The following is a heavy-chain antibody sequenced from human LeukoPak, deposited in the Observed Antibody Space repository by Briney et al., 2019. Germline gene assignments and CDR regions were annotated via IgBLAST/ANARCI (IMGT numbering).Heavy chain of an antibody. V-gene: IGHV4-4*02. CDR3: ARGTVVTPRYWYFDL. CDR1: GGSISSSNW. CDR2: IYHSGST. Sequence: PSETLSLTCAVSGGSISSSNWWSWVRQPPGKGLEWIGEIYHSGSTNYNPSLKSRVTISVDKSKNQFSLKLSSVTAADTAVYYCARGTVVTPRYWYFDLWGRGTLVTVSS. J-gene: IGHJ2*01. D-gene: IGHD4-23*01.